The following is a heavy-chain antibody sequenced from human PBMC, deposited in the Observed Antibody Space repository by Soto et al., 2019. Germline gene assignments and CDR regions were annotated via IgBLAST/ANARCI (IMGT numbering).Heavy chain of an antibody. CDR2: ISYDGSNT. CDR1: GFTFSSYG. CDR3: AKDLSPVVAATSMEIDY. V-gene: IGHV3-30*18. J-gene: IGHJ4*02. D-gene: IGHD2-15*01. Sequence: GGSLRLSCAASGFTFSSYGMHWVRQAPGKGLEWVAVISYDGSNTYYADSVKVRFTISRDNSKNTLYLQMNSLRAEDTAVYYCAKDLSPVVAATSMEIDYWGQGTLVTVSS.